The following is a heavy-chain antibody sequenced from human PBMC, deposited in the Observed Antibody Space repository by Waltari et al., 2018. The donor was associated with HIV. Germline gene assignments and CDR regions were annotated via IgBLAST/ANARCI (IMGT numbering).Heavy chain of an antibody. CDR3: VTLYNESPLYSNF. D-gene: IGHD2-15*01. V-gene: IGHV1-24*01. CDR2: FDPKNGKP. J-gene: IGHJ1*01. CDR1: GSPLSHLS. Sequence: QLIQSTSALKSPGASVPLSCPVSGSPLSHLSMQWVRQGRGPRLEWMGGFDPKNGKPVYSQRFWGRVSLAEDTSEDTAFLELNRLTSDDTAVYYCVTLYNESPLYSNFWGQGTLVTV.